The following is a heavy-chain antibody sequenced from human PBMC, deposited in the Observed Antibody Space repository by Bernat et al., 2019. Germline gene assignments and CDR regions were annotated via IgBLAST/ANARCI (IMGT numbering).Heavy chain of an antibody. CDR3: AKRSQRIES. CDR1: GFMFSSYV. CDR2: ISGNSGST. J-gene: IGHJ4*02. Sequence: DVRLLESGGGLVQPGQSLRLSCAASGFMFSSYVMSWVRQAPGEGLEWVSSISGNSGSTFYADSVKGRFTISRDNSNNTLYLQMNNLRADDTAVYYCAKRSQRIESWGQGATVTVSS. V-gene: IGHV3-23*01.